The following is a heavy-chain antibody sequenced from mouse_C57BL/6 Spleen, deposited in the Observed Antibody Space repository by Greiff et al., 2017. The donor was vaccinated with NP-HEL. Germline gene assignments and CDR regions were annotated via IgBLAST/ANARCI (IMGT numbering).Heavy chain of an antibody. V-gene: IGHV1-18*01. Sequence: VQLQQSGPELVKPGASVKIPCKASGYTFTDYNMDWVKQSHGKSLEWIGDINPNNGGTIYNQKFKGKATLTVVKSSSTAYMELRSLTSEDTAVYYCARVYGSSPYYYAMDYWGQGTSVTVSS. CDR2: INPNNGGT. CDR1: GYTFTDYN. CDR3: ARVYGSSPYYYAMDY. J-gene: IGHJ4*01. D-gene: IGHD1-1*01.